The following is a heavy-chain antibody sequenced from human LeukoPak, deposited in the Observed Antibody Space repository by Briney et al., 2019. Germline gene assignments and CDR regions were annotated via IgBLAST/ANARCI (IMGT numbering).Heavy chain of an antibody. J-gene: IGHJ3*02. Sequence: SETLSLTCTVSGGSITSGSYYWGWIRQPPGKGLEWIGSIDYIEKTYYNMSLKRRVTISIDTSKNQFSLNLTSVTAADTAVYFCARDKIVRAAHDAFDIWGQGTMVTVSS. D-gene: IGHD3-10*01. CDR2: IDYIEKT. V-gene: IGHV4-39*07. CDR3: ARDKIVRAAHDAFDI. CDR1: GGSITSGSYY.